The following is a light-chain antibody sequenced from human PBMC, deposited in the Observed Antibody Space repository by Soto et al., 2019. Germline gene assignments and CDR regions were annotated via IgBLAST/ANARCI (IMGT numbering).Light chain of an antibody. V-gene: IGKV3-20*01. CDR2: GAS. J-gene: IGKJ1*01. CDR1: QSVSTY. Sequence: EIVMTQSPATLSVSPWERATLSCRASQSVSTYLAWYQHRPGQAPRLLIYGASNRATGIPDRFSGSGSGTDFTLTISRLEPEDFAVYYCQQYGSSGTFGQGTKVDIK. CDR3: QQYGSSGT.